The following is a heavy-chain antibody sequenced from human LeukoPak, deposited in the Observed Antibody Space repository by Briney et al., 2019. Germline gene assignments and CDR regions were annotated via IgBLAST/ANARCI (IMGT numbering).Heavy chain of an antibody. J-gene: IGHJ4*02. D-gene: IGHD3-10*01. V-gene: IGHV3-23*01. CDR2: ISGSGGST. Sequence: AGGSLRLSCAASGFTFSSYAMSWVRQAPGKGLEWVSAISGSGGSTYYADSVKGRFTISRDNSKNTLYLQLNSLRAEDTAVYYCAKESYGSGSYRNWGQGTLVTVSS. CDR3: AKESYGSGSYRN. CDR1: GFTFSSYA.